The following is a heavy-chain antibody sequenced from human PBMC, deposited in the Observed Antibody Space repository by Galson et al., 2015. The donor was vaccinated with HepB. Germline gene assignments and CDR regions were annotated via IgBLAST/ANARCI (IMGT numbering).Heavy chain of an antibody. Sequence: SLRLSCAASGFTFSSYSMNWVRQAPGKGLEWVSSISSSSSYIYYADSVKGRFTISRDNAKNSLYLQMNSLRAEDTAVYYCARDYSSSWGRWDYWGQGTLVTVSS. V-gene: IGHV3-21*01. J-gene: IGHJ4*02. CDR1: GFTFSSYS. D-gene: IGHD6-13*01. CDR3: ARDYSSSWGRWDY. CDR2: ISSSSSYI.